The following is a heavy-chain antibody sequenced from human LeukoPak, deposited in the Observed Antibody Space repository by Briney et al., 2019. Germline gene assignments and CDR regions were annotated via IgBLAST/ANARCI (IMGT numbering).Heavy chain of an antibody. Sequence: GGSLRLSCAASGFTFSSYGMHWVRQAPGKGLEWVAVIWYDGSNKYYADSVKGRFTISRDNSKNTLYLQMNSLRAEDTALYYCARKPLSYSNYEVDYWGQGTLVTVSS. J-gene: IGHJ4*02. V-gene: IGHV3-33*01. CDR2: IWYDGSNK. CDR1: GFTFSSYG. CDR3: ARKPLSYSNYEVDY. D-gene: IGHD4-11*01.